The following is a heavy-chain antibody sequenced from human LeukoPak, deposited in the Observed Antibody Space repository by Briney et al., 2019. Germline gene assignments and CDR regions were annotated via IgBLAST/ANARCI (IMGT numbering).Heavy chain of an antibody. CDR2: IYSGGST. CDR3: AREGRPIHCSSTSCVLDV. J-gene: IGHJ6*02. Sequence: PGGSLRLSCAASGFTVSSNYMSWVRQAPGKGLEWVSVIYSGGSTYYADSVKGRFTISRDNSKNTLYLQMNSLRAEDTAVYYCAREGRPIHCSSTSCVLDVWGQGTTVTVSS. D-gene: IGHD2-2*01. CDR1: GFTVSSNY. V-gene: IGHV3-66*01.